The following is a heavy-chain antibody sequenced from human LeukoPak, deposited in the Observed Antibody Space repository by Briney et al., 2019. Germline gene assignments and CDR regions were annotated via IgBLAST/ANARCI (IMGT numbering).Heavy chain of an antibody. CDR1: GFTFSSYA. Sequence: PGGSLRLSCAASGFTFSSYAMSWVRQAPGKRLEWVSPISGSGSSTYYADSVKGRFTISRDNSKNTLYLQMNSLRAEDRAVYYCAKGVAGASPYYFDYWGQGTLVTVSS. CDR3: AKGVAGASPYYFDY. V-gene: IGHV3-23*01. J-gene: IGHJ4*02. D-gene: IGHD6-25*01. CDR2: ISGSGSST.